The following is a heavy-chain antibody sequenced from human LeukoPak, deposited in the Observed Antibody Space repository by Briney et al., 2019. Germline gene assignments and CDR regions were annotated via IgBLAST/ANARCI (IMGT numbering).Heavy chain of an antibody. V-gene: IGHV4-39*01. J-gene: IGHJ4*02. D-gene: IGHD3-22*01. CDR2: IYYSGGT. CDR3: ARSYYYDSSGLTGDY. Sequence: PSETLSLTCTVSGGSISSSSYYWGWIRQPPGKGLEWIGSIYYSGGTYYNPSLKSRVTISVDTSKNQFSLKLSSVTAADTAVYYCARSYYYDSSGLTGDYWGQGTLVTVSS. CDR1: GGSISSSSYY.